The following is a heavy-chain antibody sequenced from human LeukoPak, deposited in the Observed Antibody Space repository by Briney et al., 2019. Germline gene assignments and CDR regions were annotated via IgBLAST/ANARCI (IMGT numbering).Heavy chain of an antibody. CDR3: AKLGTNYYDSSAKGYYFDY. J-gene: IGHJ4*02. V-gene: IGHV1-18*04. Sequence: ASVKVSCKASGYTFTGYYIHWVRQAPGQGLEWMGWMYPNSGNTNYAQKLQGRVTMTTDTSTSTAYMELRSLRSDDTAVYYCAKLGTNYYDSSAKGYYFDYWGQGTLVTVSS. D-gene: IGHD3-22*01. CDR1: GYTFTGYY. CDR2: MYPNSGNT.